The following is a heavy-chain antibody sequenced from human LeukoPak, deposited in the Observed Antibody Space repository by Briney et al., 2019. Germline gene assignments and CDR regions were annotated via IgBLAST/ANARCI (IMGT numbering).Heavy chain of an antibody. CDR1: GGSISSYY. J-gene: IGHJ6*03. Sequence: SETLSLTCTVSGGSISSYYWSWIRQPPGKGLEWIGYIYNSGSTKYNPSLKSRVTISLDTSKNQFSLRLSSVTAADTAVYYCARESAELLWFGELSFYYYYMDVWGKGTTVTVSS. CDR2: IYNSGST. V-gene: IGHV4-59*01. D-gene: IGHD3-10*01. CDR3: ARESAELLWFGELSFYYYYMDV.